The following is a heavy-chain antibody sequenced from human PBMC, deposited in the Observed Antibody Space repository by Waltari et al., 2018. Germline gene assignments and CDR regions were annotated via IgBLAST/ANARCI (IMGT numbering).Heavy chain of an antibody. CDR3: ARRMVTTGYFDY. CDR2: VFYNGDT. CDR1: GGPFSSTSYY. J-gene: IGHJ4*02. D-gene: IGHD4-4*01. V-gene: IGHV4-39*01. Sequence: QVQLQESGPGLVKPSETLSLTCTVSGGPFSSTSYYWGWIRQPPGKGLEWIGYVFYNGDTYCNPSLKSRVTISIDTSKNQFSLKLTSVTAADTAVYFARRMVTTGYFDYWGQGTLVTVSS.